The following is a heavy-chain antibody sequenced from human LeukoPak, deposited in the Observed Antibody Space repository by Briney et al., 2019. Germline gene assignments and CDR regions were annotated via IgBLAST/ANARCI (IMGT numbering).Heavy chain of an antibody. J-gene: IGHJ6*03. CDR2: INPDSGGT. D-gene: IGHD4-11*01. CDR1: GYSFTGYY. Sequence: ASVKVSCKASGYSFTGYYMHWVRQAPGQGLEWMGWINPDSGGTNYAQKFQGRVTMTRDTSITTAYMELSRLTSDDTAVYYCASGYSDYADYYNYYMDVWGKGTTVTASS. CDR3: ASGYSDYADYYNYYMDV. V-gene: IGHV1-2*02.